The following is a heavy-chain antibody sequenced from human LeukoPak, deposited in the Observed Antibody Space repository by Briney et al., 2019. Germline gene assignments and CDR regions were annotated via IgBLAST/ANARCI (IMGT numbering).Heavy chain of an antibody. CDR2: ISGSGGST. Sequence: GGSLRLSCAASGFTFSSYSMNWVRQAPGKGLEWVSAISGSGGSTYYADSVKGRFTISRDNSKNTLYLQMNSLRAEDTAVYYCAKDGLYSSGWYGDYFDYWGQGTLVTVSS. CDR1: GFTFSSYS. D-gene: IGHD6-19*01. J-gene: IGHJ4*02. V-gene: IGHV3-23*01. CDR3: AKDGLYSSGWYGDYFDY.